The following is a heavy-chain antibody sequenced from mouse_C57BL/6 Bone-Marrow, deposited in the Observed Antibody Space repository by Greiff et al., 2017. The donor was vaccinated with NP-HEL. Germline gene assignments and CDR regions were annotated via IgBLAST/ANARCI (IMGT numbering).Heavy chain of an antibody. Sequence: EVQLQQSGPVLVKPGASVKMSCKASGYTFTDYYMNWVKQSHGKSLEWIGVINPYNGGTSYNQKFKGKATLTVDKSSSTAYMELNSLTSEDSAVYYCAARPQTAQARDYAMDYWGQGTSVTVSS. CDR1: GYTFTDYY. V-gene: IGHV1-19*01. J-gene: IGHJ4*01. CDR2: INPYNGGT. CDR3: AARPQTAQARDYAMDY. D-gene: IGHD3-2*02.